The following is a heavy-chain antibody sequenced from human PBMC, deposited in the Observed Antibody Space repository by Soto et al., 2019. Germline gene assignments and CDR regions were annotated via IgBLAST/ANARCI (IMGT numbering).Heavy chain of an antibody. Sequence: RASVKVSCKASGYSFTSYGISWVRQAPGQGPEWMGWISGHNGNTNHPRSLQGRVTMTTDTSRNTAYMELRSLRSDDTAAYYCARHRFNYYDDTVYYYFDYWGQGTLVTVSS. V-gene: IGHV1-18*04. CDR3: ARHRFNYYDDTVYYYFDY. J-gene: IGHJ4*02. CDR2: ISGHNGNT. CDR1: GYSFTSYG. D-gene: IGHD3-22*01.